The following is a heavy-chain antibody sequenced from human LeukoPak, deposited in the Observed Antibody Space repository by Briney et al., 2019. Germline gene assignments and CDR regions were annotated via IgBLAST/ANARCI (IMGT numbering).Heavy chain of an antibody. CDR2: INNDRSS. V-gene: IGHV3-48*01. CDR3: ARDTDWSFDY. J-gene: IGHJ4*02. CDR1: GFTFSGYS. D-gene: IGHD2-21*01. Sequence: PGGSLRLSCAASGFTFSGYSMNWVRQAPGKGPEWISYINNDRSSIADSVEGRFIISRDTAENSLFLQMNSLRVEDTALYYCARDTDWSFDYWGQGILVTVSS.